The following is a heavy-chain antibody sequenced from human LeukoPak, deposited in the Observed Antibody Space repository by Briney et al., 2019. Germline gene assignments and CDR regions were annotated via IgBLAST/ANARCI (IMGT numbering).Heavy chain of an antibody. CDR3: TRGATGSHY. V-gene: IGHV3-23*01. CDR2: ISGSGGST. J-gene: IGHJ4*02. Sequence: GSLRLSCAASGFTFSSYAMSWVRQAPGKGLEWVSDISGSGGSTYYADSVKGRFTVSRDNSKNTLYLQMNSLRAEDTPVYYCTRGATGSHYWGQGTLVTVSS. CDR1: GFTFSSYA. D-gene: IGHD1-26*01.